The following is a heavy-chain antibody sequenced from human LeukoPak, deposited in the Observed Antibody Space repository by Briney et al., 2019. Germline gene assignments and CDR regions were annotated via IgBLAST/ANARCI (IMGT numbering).Heavy chain of an antibody. CDR2: IYASGST. CDR1: GGSTSSSTHY. Sequence: SETLSLTCTVSGGSTSSSTHYWSWIRQPAGKGLEWIGRIYASGSTNYNPSLKSRATISVDTSKNQFSLKPSSVTAADTAVYYCARGVSTINFDFGGRGTLVTVSS. V-gene: IGHV4-61*02. CDR3: ARGVSTINFDF. J-gene: IGHJ4*02. D-gene: IGHD5/OR15-5a*01.